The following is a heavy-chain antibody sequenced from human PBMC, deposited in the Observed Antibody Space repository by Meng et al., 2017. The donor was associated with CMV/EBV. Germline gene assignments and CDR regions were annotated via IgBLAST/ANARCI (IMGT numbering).Heavy chain of an antibody. J-gene: IGHJ6*02. Sequence: ASVKVSCKASGYTFTGYYIHWVRQAPGQGLEWMGWINPNSGGTNYAQKFQGRVTITTDESTSTAYMELSSLRSEDTAVYYCARDGTDCSSTSCRIDYYYYGMDVWGQGTTVTVSS. CDR2: INPNSGGT. V-gene: IGHV1-2*02. CDR3: ARDGTDCSSTSCRIDYYYYGMDV. CDR1: GYTFTGYY. D-gene: IGHD2-2*01.